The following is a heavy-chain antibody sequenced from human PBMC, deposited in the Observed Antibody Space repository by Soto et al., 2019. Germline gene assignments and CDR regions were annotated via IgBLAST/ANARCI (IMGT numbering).Heavy chain of an antibody. V-gene: IGHV3-30*18. CDR2: ISYDGSNG. J-gene: IGHJ4*02. Sequence: PGGSLRLSCAASGFTFSSYGMHWVRQAPGKGLEWVAVISYDGSNGYYADSVKGRITISRDNSKNTLYLQMNSLTAEDTAVYYCAKAINSGYDSGDFDYWGQGTLVTVSS. CDR1: GFTFSSYG. CDR3: AKAINSGYDSGDFDY. D-gene: IGHD5-12*01.